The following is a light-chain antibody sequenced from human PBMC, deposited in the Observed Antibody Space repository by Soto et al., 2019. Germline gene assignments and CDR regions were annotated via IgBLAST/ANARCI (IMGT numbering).Light chain of an antibody. V-gene: IGKV2-28*01. Sequence: DIVMTQSPLSLPVTPGESASISCRSSQSLLHSNGYNYLDWYLKKPGQSPQLLIYLGSNRASGVPDRFSGSGSGTDFTLKISRVEAEDVGVYYCMQALQTPRYTFGQGTKLEIK. CDR3: MQALQTPRYT. CDR1: QSLLHSNGYNY. J-gene: IGKJ2*01. CDR2: LGS.